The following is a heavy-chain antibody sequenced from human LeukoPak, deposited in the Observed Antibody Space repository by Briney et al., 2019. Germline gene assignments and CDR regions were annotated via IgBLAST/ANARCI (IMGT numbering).Heavy chain of an antibody. CDR1: GGSISSTYYY. CDR2: IYYSGST. V-gene: IGHV4-39*01. CDR3: ARHRDEEGRLPDF. J-gene: IGHJ4*02. D-gene: IGHD5-24*01. Sequence: SETLSLTCTISGGSISSTYYYWGWICQPPGKGLEWIASIYYSGSTYYNPSLKSRVTISEATSKNQFSLKLSSVTAADTAVYYCARHRDEEGRLPDFWGQGTLVTVSS.